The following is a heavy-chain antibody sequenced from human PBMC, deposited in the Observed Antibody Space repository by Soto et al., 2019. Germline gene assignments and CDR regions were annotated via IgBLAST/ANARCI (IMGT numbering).Heavy chain of an antibody. D-gene: IGHD3-16*01. Sequence: GGSLRLSCAASGFTSSSNYMNWVRQAPGKGLEWVSVIFSGGNTYYADSVKARFTISRDNSKNMLYLQVNSLKADDTAVYYCARDVGGGYYDYWGQGTLVTVSS. V-gene: IGHV3-53*01. J-gene: IGHJ4*02. CDR1: GFTSSSNY. CDR2: IFSGGNT. CDR3: ARDVGGGYYDY.